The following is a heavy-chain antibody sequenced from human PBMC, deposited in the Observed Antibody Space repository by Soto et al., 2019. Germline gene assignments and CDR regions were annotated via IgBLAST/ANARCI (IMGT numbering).Heavy chain of an antibody. V-gene: IGHV3-48*02. CDR2: ISSSSSII. J-gene: IGHJ4*02. CDR3: ARTGPSYYYGSFDY. Sequence: GGSLRLSCAASGFTFSSYSMNWVRQAPGKGLEWLSYISSSSSIIYYADSVQGRFTISRDNAKNSLYLQMNSLRDEDTAVYYCARTGPSYYYGSFDYWGQGTLVTVSS. D-gene: IGHD3-10*01. CDR1: GFTFSSYS.